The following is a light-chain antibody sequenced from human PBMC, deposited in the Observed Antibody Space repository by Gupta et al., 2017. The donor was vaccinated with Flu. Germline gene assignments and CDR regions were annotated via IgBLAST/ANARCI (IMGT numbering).Light chain of an antibody. CDR3: QQYGRAPGT. Sequence: EILLTQSPGTLSLSPGERATLSCRASQNVSSTFLAWYQHKPGQAPRLLIYGGSTRATGIPDRFSGSGSGTDFTLTISRVESEDFAIYYCQQYGRAPGTFGQGTKVEVK. J-gene: IGKJ1*01. V-gene: IGKV3-20*01. CDR2: GGS. CDR1: QNVSSTF.